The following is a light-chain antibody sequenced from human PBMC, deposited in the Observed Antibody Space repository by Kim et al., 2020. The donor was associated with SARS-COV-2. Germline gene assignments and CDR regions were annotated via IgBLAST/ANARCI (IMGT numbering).Light chain of an antibody. CDR1: QDISNW. Sequence: ASVGDRVTISCRASQDISNWLVWYQQKPGKAPKLLIYSASSLQSGVPSRFIGSGSGTDFSLTISSLQPGDFATYYCQQTYSFPLIFGGGTKVDIK. CDR2: SAS. V-gene: IGKV1-12*01. J-gene: IGKJ4*01. CDR3: QQTYSFPLI.